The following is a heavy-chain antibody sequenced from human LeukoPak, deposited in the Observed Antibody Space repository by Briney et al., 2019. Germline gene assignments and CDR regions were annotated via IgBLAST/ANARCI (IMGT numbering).Heavy chain of an antibody. Sequence: GASVKVSCKASGGTFSSYTISWVRRAPGQGLEWMGRIIPILGIANYAQKFQGRVTITADKSTSTAYMELSSLRSEDTAVYYCARAPYYYDSSGYYSDVWGQGTTFTVSS. J-gene: IGHJ6*02. CDR1: GGTFSSYT. D-gene: IGHD3-22*01. CDR2: IIPILGIA. CDR3: ARAPYYYDSSGYYSDV. V-gene: IGHV1-69*02.